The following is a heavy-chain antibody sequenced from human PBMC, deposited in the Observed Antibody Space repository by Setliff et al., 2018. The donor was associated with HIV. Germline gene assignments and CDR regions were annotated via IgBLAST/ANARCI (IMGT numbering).Heavy chain of an antibody. V-gene: IGHV4-4*09. CDR3: ARGLSFYDPGGFDY. Sequence: SETLSLTCTVSGGSISSYSWSWIRQPPGKGLEWIGYIYTSGSTNYNPSLKSRVTISVDTSKNQFSLKLSSVTAADTAVYYCARGLSFYDPGGFDYWGQGTLVTVSS. CDR2: IYTSGST. CDR1: GGSISSYS. D-gene: IGHD3-22*01. J-gene: IGHJ4*02.